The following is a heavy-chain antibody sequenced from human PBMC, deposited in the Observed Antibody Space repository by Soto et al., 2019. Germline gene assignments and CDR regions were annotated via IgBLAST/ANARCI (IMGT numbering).Heavy chain of an antibody. CDR1: GFTFSSYA. V-gene: IGHV3-30-3*01. D-gene: IGHD1-1*01. Sequence: GGSLRLSCAASGFTFSSYAMHWVRQSPGKGLEWVAVISYDGSNKYYADSVKGRFTISRDNSKNTLYLQMNSLRAEDTAVYYCARSKEGNDVPLDYWGQGTLVTVSS. J-gene: IGHJ4*02. CDR2: ISYDGSNK. CDR3: ARSKEGNDVPLDY.